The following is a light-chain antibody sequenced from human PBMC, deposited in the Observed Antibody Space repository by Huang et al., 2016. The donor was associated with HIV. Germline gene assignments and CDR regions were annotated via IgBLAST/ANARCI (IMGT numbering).Light chain of an antibody. V-gene: IGKV1-39*01. CDR3: QQTSSVPLT. CDR1: QTISTF. Sequence: DIQMTQSPSSLSASVGDRISITCRASQTISTFLTWYQQKPGKAPKLLIYAASNLQSGGASRFSGTGSWTLFTLTVTGLLPDEFATYFCQQTSSVPLTFGGGTKVEMK. CDR2: AAS. J-gene: IGKJ4*01.